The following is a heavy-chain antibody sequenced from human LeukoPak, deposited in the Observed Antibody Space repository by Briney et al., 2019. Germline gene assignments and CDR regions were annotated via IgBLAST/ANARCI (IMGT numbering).Heavy chain of an antibody. Sequence: ASVKVSCKASGYTFTSYSISWVRQAPGQGLEWMGWISAYNGNTNYAQKLQGRVTMTTDTSTSTAYMELRSLRSDDTAVYYCARLIYLYSNRRDFDYWGQGTLVTVSS. CDR2: ISAYNGNT. V-gene: IGHV1-18*01. D-gene: IGHD6-13*01. CDR1: GYTFTSYS. CDR3: ARLIYLYSNRRDFDY. J-gene: IGHJ4*02.